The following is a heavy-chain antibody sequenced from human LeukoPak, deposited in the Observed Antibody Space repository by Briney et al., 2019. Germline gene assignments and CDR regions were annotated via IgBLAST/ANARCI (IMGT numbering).Heavy chain of an antibody. CDR2: IYSGGST. V-gene: IGHV3-53*01. Sequence: TGGSLRLSCAASGFNLNSYMLNWVRQAPGKGLEWVSVIYSGGSTYYADSVKGRFTISRDNSKNTLYLQMNSLRAEDTAVYYCARDSGGSGTFDYWGQGTLVTVSS. CDR3: ARDSGGSGTFDY. D-gene: IGHD3-10*01. CDR1: GFNLNSYM. J-gene: IGHJ4*02.